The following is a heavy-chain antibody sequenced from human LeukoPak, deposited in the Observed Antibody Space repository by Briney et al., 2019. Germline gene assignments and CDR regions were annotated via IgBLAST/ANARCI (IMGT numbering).Heavy chain of an antibody. J-gene: IGHJ4*02. CDR1: GFTFSDAW. CDR2: IKSSAEGGAT. CDR3: SLRYCSGTSCPGY. V-gene: IGHV3-15*01. Sequence: GGSLRLSCAASGFTFSDAWLSWVRQAPGKGPEWVGRIKSSAEGGATDYAAPVKGRFTVSRDDSKDTRYLHMNSLKTEDTAVYYCSLRYCSGTSCPGYWGQGTLVTVSS. D-gene: IGHD2-8*02.